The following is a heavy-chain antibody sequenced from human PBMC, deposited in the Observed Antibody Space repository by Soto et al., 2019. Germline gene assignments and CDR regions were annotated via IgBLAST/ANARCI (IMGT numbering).Heavy chain of an antibody. CDR1: GFTFSNYA. V-gene: IGHV3-23*01. Sequence: GGSLRLSCAASGFTFSNYAMSWVRQAPGKGLEWVSGLSDGGGSTFYADSVKGRFTISRDNSKNTLYLQMNSLRAEDTAVYYCAKDAGYSDLWGQGTLVTVSS. CDR2: LSDGGGST. D-gene: IGHD5-12*01. CDR3: AKDAGYSDL. J-gene: IGHJ5*02.